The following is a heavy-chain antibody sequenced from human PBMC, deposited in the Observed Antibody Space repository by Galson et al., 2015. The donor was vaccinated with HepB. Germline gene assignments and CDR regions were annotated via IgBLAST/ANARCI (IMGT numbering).Heavy chain of an antibody. CDR3: ARDVGNRNDMGRYYYAMDV. Sequence: SLRLSCAASGFSFSRYGIHWVRQAPGKGLEWVAVIWYNGDNKYYGDSVKGRFTISRDNSKNALYLQMNSLRAEDTAIYYSARDVGNRNDMGRYYYAMDVWGQGTTVTVSS. D-gene: IGHD1-20*01. CDR2: IWYNGDNK. V-gene: IGHV3-33*01. J-gene: IGHJ6*02. CDR1: GFSFSRYG.